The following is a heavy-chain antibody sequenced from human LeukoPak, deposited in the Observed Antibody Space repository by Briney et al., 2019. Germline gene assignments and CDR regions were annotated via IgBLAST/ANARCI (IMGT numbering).Heavy chain of an antibody. CDR3: ATGSKGLRFNYYFDY. V-gene: IGHV1-2*02. Sequence: GASVKVSCKASGYXFIGYYMHWVRQAPGQGLEWMGWIKPNTGDTNFAQKFQGRVTMTRDTSIATAYLELSRLNSDDTAVYYCATGSKGLRFNYYFDYWGQGALVTVSS. CDR2: IKPNTGDT. CDR1: GYXFIGYY. J-gene: IGHJ4*02. D-gene: IGHD5-12*01.